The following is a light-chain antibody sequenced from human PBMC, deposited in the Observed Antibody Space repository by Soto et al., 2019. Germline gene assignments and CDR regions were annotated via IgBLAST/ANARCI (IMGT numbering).Light chain of an antibody. V-gene: IGKV3D-15*01. CDR1: QSVSSKF. CDR3: QHYNSYSEA. Sequence: EIVMTQSPATLSVSPGERAALSCRASQSVSSKFLAWYQQKPGQAPRLLIYAASNRATGIPDRFSGSGSGTEFTLTISSLQPDDFATYYCQHYNSYSEAFGQGTKVDI. CDR2: AAS. J-gene: IGKJ1*01.